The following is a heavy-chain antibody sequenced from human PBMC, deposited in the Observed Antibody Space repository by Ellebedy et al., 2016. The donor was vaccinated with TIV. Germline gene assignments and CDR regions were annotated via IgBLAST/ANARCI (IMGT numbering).Heavy chain of an antibody. CDR2: IYTSGST. CDR1: GGSISSYY. Sequence: MPSETLSLTCTVSGGSISSYYWSWIRQPAGKGLEWIGRIYTSGSTNYNPSLKSRVTMSVDTSKNQFSLKLSSVTAADTAVYYCARDRGFGFGNGHAFDIWGQGTMVTVSS. J-gene: IGHJ3*02. CDR3: ARDRGFGFGNGHAFDI. V-gene: IGHV4-4*07. D-gene: IGHD3-10*01.